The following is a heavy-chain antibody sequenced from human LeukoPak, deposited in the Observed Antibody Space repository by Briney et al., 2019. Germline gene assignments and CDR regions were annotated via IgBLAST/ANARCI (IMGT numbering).Heavy chain of an antibody. CDR3: AKARSYCGGDCSLYAFDI. Sequence: GGSLRLSCAASGFTVSSNYMSWVRQAPGKGPEWVSAISGSGDSTYYADSVKGRFTISRDNSKNTLYLQMNSLRAEDTAVYYCAKARSYCGGDCSLYAFDIWGQGTMVTVSS. CDR1: GFTVSSNY. D-gene: IGHD2-21*01. V-gene: IGHV3-23*01. J-gene: IGHJ3*02. CDR2: ISGSGDST.